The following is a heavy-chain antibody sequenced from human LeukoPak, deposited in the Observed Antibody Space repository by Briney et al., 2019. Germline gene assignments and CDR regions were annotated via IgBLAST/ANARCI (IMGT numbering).Heavy chain of an antibody. D-gene: IGHD3-22*01. CDR1: GYTFTSYY. V-gene: IGHV1-46*01. CDR2: INPSGGST. Sequence: ASVKVSCKASGYTFTSYYMHWVRQAPGQGLEWMGIINPSGGSTSYAQKFQGRVTITADESTSTAYMELSSLRSEDTAVYYCARDKSNYYDSSGYYGYWGQGTLVTVSS. J-gene: IGHJ4*02. CDR3: ARDKSNYYDSSGYYGY.